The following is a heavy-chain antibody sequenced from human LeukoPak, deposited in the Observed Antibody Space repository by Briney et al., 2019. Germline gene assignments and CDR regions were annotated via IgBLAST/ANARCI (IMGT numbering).Heavy chain of an antibody. CDR2: INHSGST. D-gene: IGHD2-2*01. CDR3: ARGQRAYNWFDP. J-gene: IGHJ5*02. V-gene: IGHV4-34*01. CDR1: GGSFSGYY. Sequence: SETLSLTCAVYGGSFSGYYWRWIRQPPGKGREWIGEINHSGSTNYNPSLTPRLTISVDTSKNQFSLTLSPVTAADTAVYYCARGQRAYNWFDPWGQGTLVTVSS.